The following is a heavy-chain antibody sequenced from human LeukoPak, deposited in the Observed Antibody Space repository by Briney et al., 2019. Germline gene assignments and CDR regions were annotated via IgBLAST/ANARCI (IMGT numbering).Heavy chain of an antibody. Sequence: PSETLSLTCTVSGGSISSYYWSWIRQPAGKGPEWIGRIYTSGSTNYNPSLKSRVTMSVDTSKNQFSLKLSSVTAADTAVYYCAREGYDSSGYYYRSYWGQGTLVTVSS. CDR3: AREGYDSSGYYYRSY. V-gene: IGHV4-4*07. CDR2: IYTSGST. J-gene: IGHJ4*02. CDR1: GGSISSYY. D-gene: IGHD3-22*01.